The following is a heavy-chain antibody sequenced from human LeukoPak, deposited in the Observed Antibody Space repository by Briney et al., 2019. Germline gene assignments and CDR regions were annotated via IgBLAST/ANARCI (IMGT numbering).Heavy chain of an antibody. CDR2: ISGSGGST. Sequence: HPGGPLRLSCAASGFTFSSYAMSWVRQAPGKGLEWVSAISGSGGSTYYADSVKGQFTISRDNSKNTLYMQMNSLRAEDTAVYYCAKATENWGSGNYFDYWGQGTLVTVSS. CDR1: GFTFSSYA. J-gene: IGHJ4*02. V-gene: IGHV3-23*01. D-gene: IGHD7-27*01. CDR3: AKATENWGSGNYFDY.